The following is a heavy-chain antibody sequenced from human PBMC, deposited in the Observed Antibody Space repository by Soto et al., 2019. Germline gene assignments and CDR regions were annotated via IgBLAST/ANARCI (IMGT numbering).Heavy chain of an antibody. V-gene: IGHV1-69*13. CDR1: GGIFSSYA. CDR3: ARVGGVGAPPGADY. D-gene: IGHD1-26*01. CDR2: VIPVLGQA. Sequence: SVKVSCKASGGIFSSYAISWLRQAPGQGLEWMGAVIPVLGQAYYAQALQDRVTITADESTRTAYMELSSLTSEDTAVYFCARVGGVGAPPGADYWGQGTLVTVSS. J-gene: IGHJ4*02.